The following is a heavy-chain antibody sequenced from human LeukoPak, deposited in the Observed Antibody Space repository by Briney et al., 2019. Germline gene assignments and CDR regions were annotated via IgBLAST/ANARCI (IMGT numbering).Heavy chain of an antibody. Sequence: GGSLRLSCAASGFTFSNHGMNWVRQAPGKVLEWVSGISPSGDIRYYADSVKGRFTISRDNYKNTLYLEVISLTAEDTAVYYCAKDDAWLRFGEWSQGTLVTVSS. CDR3: AKDDAWLRFGE. CDR1: GFTFSNHG. V-gene: IGHV3-23*01. J-gene: IGHJ4*02. CDR2: ISPSGDIR. D-gene: IGHD3-10*01.